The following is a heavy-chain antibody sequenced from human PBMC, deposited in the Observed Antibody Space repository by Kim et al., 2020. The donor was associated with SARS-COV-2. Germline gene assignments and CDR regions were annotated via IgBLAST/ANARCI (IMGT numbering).Heavy chain of an antibody. Sequence: YHPSFQGQVTISADKSISTAYMQWSSLKASDTAMYYCARQFRSDGPSDYWGQGTLVTVSS. D-gene: IGHD3-16*01. V-gene: IGHV5-51*01. J-gene: IGHJ4*02. CDR3: ARQFRSDGPSDY.